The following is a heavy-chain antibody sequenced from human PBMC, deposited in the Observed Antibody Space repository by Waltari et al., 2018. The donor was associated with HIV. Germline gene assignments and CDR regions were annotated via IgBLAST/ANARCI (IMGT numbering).Heavy chain of an antibody. V-gene: IGHV3-74*01. CDR2: IKSDGKTT. Sequence: EVQMVESGGGLVQPGRSLRLSCVASGMNFSSHWMHWVRQVPGKGLVWVSRIKSDGKTTNYADSVKGRFIISRDNAKNTLSLQMNNLRAEDTAIYYCARGGYCRDGTCYPYLDALDIWGQGTKVIVSS. D-gene: IGHD2-15*01. CDR1: GMNFSSHW. J-gene: IGHJ3*02. CDR3: ARGGYCRDGTCYPYLDALDI.